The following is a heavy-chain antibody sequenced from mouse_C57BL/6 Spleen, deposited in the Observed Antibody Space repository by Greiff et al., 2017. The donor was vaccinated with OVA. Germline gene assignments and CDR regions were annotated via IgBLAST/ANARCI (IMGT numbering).Heavy chain of an antibody. V-gene: IGHV5-4*01. D-gene: IGHD1-1*01. CDR3: ARSRLLRNAMDY. Sequence: EVQRVESGGGLVKPGGSLKLSCAASGFTFSDYGMHWVRQAPEKGLEWVATISDGGSYTYYPDNVKGRFTISRDNAKNNLYLQMSHLKSEDTAMYYCARSRLLRNAMDYWGQGTSVTVSS. CDR2: ISDGGSYT. CDR1: GFTFSDYG. J-gene: IGHJ4*01.